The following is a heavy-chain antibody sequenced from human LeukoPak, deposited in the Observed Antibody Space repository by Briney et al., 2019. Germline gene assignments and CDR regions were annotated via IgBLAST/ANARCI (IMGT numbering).Heavy chain of an antibody. CDR3: ARVTVATIPHYFDY. D-gene: IGHD5-12*01. V-gene: IGHV3-9*01. CDR2: ISWNSGSI. Sequence: PGRSLRLSCAASGFTFDDYAMHWVRQAPGKGLEWVSGISWNSGSIGYADSVKGRFTISRDNAKNSLYLQMNSLRTEDTAPYYCARVTVATIPHYFDYWGQGTLVTVSS. J-gene: IGHJ4*02. CDR1: GFTFDDYA.